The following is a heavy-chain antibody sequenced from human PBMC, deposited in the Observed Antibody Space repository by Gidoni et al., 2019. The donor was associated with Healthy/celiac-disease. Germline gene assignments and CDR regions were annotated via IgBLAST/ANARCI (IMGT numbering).Heavy chain of an antibody. V-gene: IGHV1-69*01. CDR3: ARAVIGTLNYDFWSGYYREGYYYGMDV. CDR2: IIPIFGTA. D-gene: IGHD3-3*01. CDR1: GGTFSSYA. J-gene: IGHJ6*02. Sequence: QVQLVQSGAEVKKPGSSVKVSCKASGGTFSSYAISWVRQAPGQGLEWMGGIIPIFGTANYAQKFQGRVTSTADESTSTAYMELSSLRSEDTAVYYCARAVIGTLNYDFWSGYYREGYYYGMDVWGQGTTVTVSS.